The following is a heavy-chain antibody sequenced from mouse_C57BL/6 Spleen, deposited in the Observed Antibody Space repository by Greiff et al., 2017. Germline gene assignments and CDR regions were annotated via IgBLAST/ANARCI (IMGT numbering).Heavy chain of an antibody. CDR2: IDPEDGAT. CDR3: AREESRDYYSMDY. V-gene: IGHV14-2*01. Sequence: EVQLQQSGAELVKPGASVKLSCTASGFNIQDYYMHWVKQRTEQGLEWIGRIDPEDGATKYAPKLPGKATITADKSSNKAYLQLSSLTSEDTAVYYCAREESRDYYSMDYWGQGTSGTVSS. D-gene: IGHD1-1*01. J-gene: IGHJ4*01. CDR1: GFNIQDYY.